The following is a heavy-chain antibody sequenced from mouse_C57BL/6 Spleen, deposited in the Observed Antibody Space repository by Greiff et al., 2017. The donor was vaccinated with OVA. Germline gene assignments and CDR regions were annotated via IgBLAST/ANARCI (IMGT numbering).Heavy chain of an antibody. D-gene: IGHD6-1*01. CDR3: ASPSTGYYAMDY. J-gene: IGHJ4*01. CDR2: IWSGGST. CDR1: GFSLTSYG. V-gene: IGHV2-2*01. Sequence: VKLLESGPGLVQPSQSLSITCTVSGFSLTSYGVHWVRQSPGKGLEWLGVIWSGGSTDYNAAFISRLSISKDNSTSQVFFKMNSLQADDTAIYYCASPSTGYYAMDYWGQGTSVTVSS.